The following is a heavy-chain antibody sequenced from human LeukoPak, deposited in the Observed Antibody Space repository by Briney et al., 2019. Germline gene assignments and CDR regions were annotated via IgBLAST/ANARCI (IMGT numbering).Heavy chain of an antibody. CDR3: ARVGAWDLQRVFDY. J-gene: IGHJ4*02. D-gene: IGHD1-26*01. CDR1: GSRFGDYW. CDR2: IKQDGAEK. Sequence: PGGSLRLSCAASGSRFGDYWMTWARHVPGKGLEWVANIKQDGAEKHYAESVEGRFIISRDNAKNSLYREMDSLKVEDTAVYYCARVGAWDLQRVFDYWGQGTLVTVSS. V-gene: IGHV3-7*01.